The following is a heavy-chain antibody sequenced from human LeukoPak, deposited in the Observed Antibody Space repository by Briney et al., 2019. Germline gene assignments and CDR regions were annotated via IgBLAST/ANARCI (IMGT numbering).Heavy chain of an antibody. J-gene: IGHJ4*02. CDR1: GFSLSTSGVA. CDR3: AHLVRGNPFDY. D-gene: IGHD1-1*01. Sequence: SGPTLVNPTQTLTLTCTLSGFSLSTSGVAVGWIRQPPGKALEWLALIYWDDDKRYSPSLKSRLTITKDTSKNQVVLSMTNMDPVDTATYYCAHLVRGNPFDYWGQGTLVTVSS. V-gene: IGHV2-5*02. CDR2: IYWDDDK.